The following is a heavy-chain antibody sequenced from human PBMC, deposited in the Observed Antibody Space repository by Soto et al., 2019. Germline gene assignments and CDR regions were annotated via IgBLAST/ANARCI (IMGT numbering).Heavy chain of an antibody. J-gene: IGHJ6*02. D-gene: IGHD5-18*01. V-gene: IGHV3-23*01. Sequence: GGSLRLSCAASGFTFSSYAMSWVRQAPGKGLEWVSAISGSGGSTYYADSVEGRFTISRDNSKNTLYLQMNSLRAEDTAVYYCAKDRSVDTAMVYYYYYYGMDVWGQGATVTVSS. CDR1: GFTFSSYA. CDR3: AKDRSVDTAMVYYYYYYGMDV. CDR2: ISGSGGST.